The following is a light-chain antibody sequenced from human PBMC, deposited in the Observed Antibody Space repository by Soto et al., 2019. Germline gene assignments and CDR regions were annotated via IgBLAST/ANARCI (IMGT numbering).Light chain of an antibody. CDR3: QQYDSSSPT. CDR1: QNISVW. J-gene: IGKJ2*01. CDR2: DAS. V-gene: IGKV1-5*01. Sequence: DIQMIQSPSTLSASVGDGVTITCRASQNISVWLAWYQQRPGKAPKFLMYDASSLETGVPSRFSGSGSGTEFTLTIRSLQPDDSATYYCQQYDSSSPTFGQGTKVDIK.